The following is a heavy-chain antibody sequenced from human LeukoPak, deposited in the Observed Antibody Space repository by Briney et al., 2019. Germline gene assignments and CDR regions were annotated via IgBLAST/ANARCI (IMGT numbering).Heavy chain of an antibody. J-gene: IGHJ5*02. Sequence: GGSLRLSCAASGFTFSSYAMTWVRQAPGKGLEWVSVISGRGGSTYYADSVKGRFTISRDNSKNTLYLQMNSLRAEDTAVYYCAKDYSSGWYNWFDPWGQGTLATVSS. D-gene: IGHD6-19*01. CDR2: ISGRGGST. V-gene: IGHV3-23*01. CDR1: GFTFSSYA. CDR3: AKDYSSGWYNWFDP.